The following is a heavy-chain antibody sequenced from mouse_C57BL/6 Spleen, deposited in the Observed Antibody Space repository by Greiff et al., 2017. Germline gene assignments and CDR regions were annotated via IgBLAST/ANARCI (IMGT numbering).Heavy chain of an antibody. Sequence: VQLQQSGAELVRPGTSVKVSCKASGYAFTNYLIEWVKQRPGQGLEWIGVINPGSGGTNYNEKFKGKATLTADKSSSTAYMQLSSLTSEDSAVYFWARGGLPYYFDYWGQGTTLTVSS. CDR3: ARGGLPYYFDY. J-gene: IGHJ2*01. V-gene: IGHV1-54*01. CDR2: INPGSGGT. CDR1: GYAFTNYL. D-gene: IGHD2-2*01.